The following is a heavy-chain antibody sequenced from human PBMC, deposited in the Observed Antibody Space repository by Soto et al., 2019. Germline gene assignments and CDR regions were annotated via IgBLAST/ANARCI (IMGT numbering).Heavy chain of an antibody. CDR1: GFTFSSYA. Sequence: QPGGSLRLSCAASGFTFSSYAMHWVRQAPGKGLEWVAVISHDGSNKYYADSVKGRFTISRDNAKNTLYLQMNSLRAEDTAVYYCGRVRIALGGTGYYYMDVWAKGITVTVSS. V-gene: IGHV3-30-3*01. J-gene: IGHJ6*03. D-gene: IGHD6-13*01. CDR3: GRVRIALGGTGYYYMDV. CDR2: ISHDGSNK.